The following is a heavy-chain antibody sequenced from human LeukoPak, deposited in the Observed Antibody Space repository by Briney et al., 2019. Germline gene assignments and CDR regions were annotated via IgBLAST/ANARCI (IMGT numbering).Heavy chain of an antibody. CDR1: GFTFTTCS. J-gene: IGHJ4*02. CDR2: ISSSSSYI. CDR3: ATLNHSGSYSG. D-gene: IGHD1-26*01. Sequence: GRSMRLSCAASGFTFTTCSMNWVRQAPGKGLEWVSSISSSSSYIYYADSVKGRFTISRDNAKNSLYLQMNSLRAEDTAVYYCATLNHSGSYSGWGQGTLVTVSS. V-gene: IGHV3-21*01.